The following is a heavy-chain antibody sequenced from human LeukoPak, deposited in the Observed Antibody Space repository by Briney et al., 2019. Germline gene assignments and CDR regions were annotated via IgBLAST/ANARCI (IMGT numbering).Heavy chain of an antibody. J-gene: IGHJ6*04. V-gene: IGHV3-9*01. Sequence: GGSLRLSCAASGFTFDDYAMHWVRHAPGKGLEWVSGISWNSGSIGYADSVKGRFTISRDNAKNTLYLQMNSLRAEDTAVYYCAELGITMIGGVWGKGTTVTISS. CDR1: GFTFDDYA. D-gene: IGHD3-10*02. CDR2: ISWNSGSI. CDR3: AELGITMIGGV.